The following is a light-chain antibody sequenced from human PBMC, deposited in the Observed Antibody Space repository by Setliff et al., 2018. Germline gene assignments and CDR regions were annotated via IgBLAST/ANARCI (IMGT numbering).Light chain of an antibody. V-gene: IGLV2-14*03. CDR3: SSYTTSSSYV. Sequence: QSVLTQPASVPGSPGQSITISCTGTSSDVGAYNYVSWYQQHPGKAPKLMIYDVSNRSSGVSNRFSGSKSGNTASLTISGLQAEDEADYYCSSYTTSSSYVFGAGTKVTVL. CDR1: SSDVGAYNY. J-gene: IGLJ1*01. CDR2: DVS.